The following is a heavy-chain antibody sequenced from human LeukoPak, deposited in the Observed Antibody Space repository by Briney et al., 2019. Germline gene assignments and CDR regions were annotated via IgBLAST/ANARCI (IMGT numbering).Heavy chain of an antibody. V-gene: IGHV3-30*02. CDR1: GFTFSSYG. CDR3: AKDHYYYGSGSDPFDY. J-gene: IGHJ4*02. Sequence: GGSLRLSCAASGFTFSSYGMHWVRQAPGKGLEWVAFIRYDGSNKYYADSVKGRFTISRDNSKNTLYLQMNSLRAEDTAVYYCAKDHYYYGSGSDPFDYWGQGTLVTVSS. CDR2: IRYDGSNK. D-gene: IGHD3-10*01.